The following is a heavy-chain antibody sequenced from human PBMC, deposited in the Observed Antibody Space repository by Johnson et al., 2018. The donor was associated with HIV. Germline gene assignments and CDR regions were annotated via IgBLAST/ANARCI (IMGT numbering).Heavy chain of an antibody. D-gene: IGHD3-16*01. CDR1: GFTFSHSW. CDR2: MNRAGSST. V-gene: IGHV3-74*03. CDR3: AREKEMTRLGAFDV. J-gene: IGHJ3*01. Sequence: VQLVESGGGLVQPGGSLTLSCAASGFTFSHSWMHWVRHAPGKGLVWVSRMNRAGSSTTYADSVKGRFTNSRDNAKNTLYLQMKTLRAEDTAIYYCAREKEMTRLGAFDVWGQGTVVTVSS.